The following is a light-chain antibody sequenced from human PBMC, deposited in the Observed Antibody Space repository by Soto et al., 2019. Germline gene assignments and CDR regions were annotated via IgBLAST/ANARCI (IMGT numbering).Light chain of an antibody. CDR2: NVY. J-gene: IGLJ2*01. CDR1: SSDVGAYNF. Sequence: QSALTQPASVSGSPGQSITISCTGTSSDVGAYNFVSWHQQHPGKAPKLMIYNVYDRPSGISYRFSGSRSGDTASLTISGLQAEDEADYFCSSYTISTTGVVFGGGTKLTVL. V-gene: IGLV2-14*03. CDR3: SSYTISTTGVV.